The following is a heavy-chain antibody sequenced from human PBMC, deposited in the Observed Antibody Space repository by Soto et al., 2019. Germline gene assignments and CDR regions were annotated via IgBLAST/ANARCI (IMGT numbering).Heavy chain of an antibody. CDR3: ARFSRIVVVPAAMLDY. Sequence: EVQLLDSGGGLVHPGGSLRLSCAASGFTFSSYDMRWVRQAPGKGLEWVAAISGSAVSTYYADSVKGRFTISRDNSKNTLFLQMNSLRAEDTAIYYCARFSRIVVVPAAMLDYCGQGTLVTVSS. V-gene: IGHV3-23*01. CDR2: ISGSAVST. J-gene: IGHJ4*02. D-gene: IGHD2-2*01. CDR1: GFTFSSYD.